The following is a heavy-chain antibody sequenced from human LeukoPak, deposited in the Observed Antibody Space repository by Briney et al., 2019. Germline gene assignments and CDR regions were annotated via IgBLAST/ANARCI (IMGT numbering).Heavy chain of an antibody. CDR3: GRNAAYCLDY. V-gene: IGHV4/OR15-8*02. D-gene: IGHD1-26*01. CDR2: IHHDGNT. CDR1: GDFIKYGYW. Sequence: TSETLSLTCVVSGDFIKYGYWWSWDRQAPGKGLEWIGEIHHDGNTNYNPSLKSRVTISVDTSKNQFSLRVTSVSAADTAIYYCGRNAAYCLDYWGQGSLVTVSS. J-gene: IGHJ4*02.